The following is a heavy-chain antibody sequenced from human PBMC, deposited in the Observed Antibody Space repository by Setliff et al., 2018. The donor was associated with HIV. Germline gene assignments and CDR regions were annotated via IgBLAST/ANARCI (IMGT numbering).Heavy chain of an antibody. CDR2: FYYRGSP. Sequence: PSETLSLTCTVSGVSIDTHYWSWIRQSPGKGLEWIGLFYYRGSPRYNPSLRSRVTISGDTSKNQFSLKLHSMAAADTAVYFCASGYRCSSYLDYWDQGSLVAVSS. CDR3: ASGYRCSSYLDY. V-gene: IGHV4-59*11. CDR1: GVSIDTHY. J-gene: IGHJ4*02. D-gene: IGHD5-12*01.